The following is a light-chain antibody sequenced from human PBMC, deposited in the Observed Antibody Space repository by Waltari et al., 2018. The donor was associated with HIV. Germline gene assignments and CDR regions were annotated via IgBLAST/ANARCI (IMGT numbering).Light chain of an antibody. J-gene: IGLJ1*01. CDR1: SNDVGSSNY. V-gene: IGLV2-14*03. Sequence: QSALTQPASVSGSPGQSITISCTGPSNDVGSSNYVSWHQQHPGEAPKLIIHDVSDRPSGISNRFSGSKSGNTASLTISGLQTEDEADYYCSSYTSSTTYVFGTGTRVTVL. CDR2: DVS. CDR3: SSYTSSTTYV.